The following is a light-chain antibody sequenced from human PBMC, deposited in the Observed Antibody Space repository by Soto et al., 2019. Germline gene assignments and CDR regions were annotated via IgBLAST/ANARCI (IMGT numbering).Light chain of an antibody. V-gene: IGKV1-5*03. J-gene: IGKJ1*01. CDR1: QPLXSR. CDR3: QHYKSDSEA. Sequence: IQMTQSPSTLSGSVGDRVTITCRASQPLXSRFAWYQQKPGKAPKLLXDKASTLNRGGPSRLSGSGSGTEFTLTISSLQPYYFANYYCQHYKSDSEAFGQGTKVDIK. CDR2: KAS.